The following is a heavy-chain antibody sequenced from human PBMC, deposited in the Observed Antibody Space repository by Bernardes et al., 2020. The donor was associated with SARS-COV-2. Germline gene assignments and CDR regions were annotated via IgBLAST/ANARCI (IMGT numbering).Heavy chain of an antibody. CDR1: GFTFSTYA. CDR2: ISRTSSYI. Sequence: GGSLRLSCSASGFTFSTYAMSWVRQAPGKGLEWLSAISRTSSYIFYADSVKGRFTTSRDNSKNTLYLQMNSLRVEDTAMYYCAKKGSNVTGSGNYYRLDSWGRGPLGTV. V-gene: IGHV3-23*01. D-gene: IGHD3-10*01. J-gene: IGHJ4*02. CDR3: AKKGSNVTGSGNYYRLDS.